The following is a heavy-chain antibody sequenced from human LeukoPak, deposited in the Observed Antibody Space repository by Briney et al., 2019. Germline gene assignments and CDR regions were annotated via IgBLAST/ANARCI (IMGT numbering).Heavy chain of an antibody. D-gene: IGHD3-10*01. CDR3: ARDLGLLWFGELLSA. CDR1: GYTFTDYY. CDR2: INPNSGGT. J-gene: IGHJ5*02. Sequence: ASVKVSCKASGYTFTDYYMHWVRQAPGQGLEWMGWINPNSGGTNYAQKFQGRVTLTRGTSISTAYMELSRLRPDNTAVYYCARDLGLLWFGELLSAWGQGTLVTVSS. V-gene: IGHV1-2*02.